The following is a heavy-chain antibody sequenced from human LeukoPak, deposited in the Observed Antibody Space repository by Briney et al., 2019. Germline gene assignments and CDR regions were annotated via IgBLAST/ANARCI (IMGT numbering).Heavy chain of an antibody. CDR1: GLTVSSIY. V-gene: IGHV3-53*01. J-gene: IGHJ4*02. Sequence: GGSLRLSCAASGLTVSSIYMSWVRQAPGKGLEWVSIIYSDDRIFYADSLKGRFTISRDNSKNTLYLQMNSLRAEDTAVYYCASHYYDSRGYYYFDFWGQGTLVTVSS. D-gene: IGHD3-22*01. CDR2: IYSDDRI. CDR3: ASHYYDSRGYYYFDF.